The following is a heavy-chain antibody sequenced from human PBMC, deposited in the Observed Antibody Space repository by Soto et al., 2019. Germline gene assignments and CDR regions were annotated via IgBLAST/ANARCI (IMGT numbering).Heavy chain of an antibody. V-gene: IGHV4-59*01. CDR1: GDSINSDY. CDR3: ARYRVLYTAMITPREYYYGMDV. D-gene: IGHD5-18*01. J-gene: IGHJ6*02. Sequence: SETLSLTCIVSGDSINSDYWSWIRQPPGRGLEWIGYIYYTGSANYNPSLQSRVTISVDTSKNQFSLEVSAVTAADTAMYYCARYRVLYTAMITPREYYYGMDVWGQGTTVTVSS. CDR2: IYYTGSA.